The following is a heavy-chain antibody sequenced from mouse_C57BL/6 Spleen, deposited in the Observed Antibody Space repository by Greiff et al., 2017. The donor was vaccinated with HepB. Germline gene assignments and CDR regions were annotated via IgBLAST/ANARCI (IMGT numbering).Heavy chain of an antibody. V-gene: IGHV5-4*03. J-gene: IGHJ3*01. D-gene: IGHD3-3*01. CDR3: ARGDLFAY. CDR1: GFTFSSYA. Sequence: EVNVVESGGGLVKPGGSLKLSCAASGFTFSSYAMSWVRQTPEKRLEWVATISDGGSYTYYPDNVKGRFTISRDNAKNNLYLQMSHLKSEDTAMYYCARGDLFAYWGQGTLVTVSA. CDR2: ISDGGSYT.